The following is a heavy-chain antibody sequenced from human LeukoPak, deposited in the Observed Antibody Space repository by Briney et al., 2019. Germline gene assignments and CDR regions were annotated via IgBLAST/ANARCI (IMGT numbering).Heavy chain of an antibody. V-gene: IGHV3-30*18. CDR3: AKGYYGSGSYGWFDY. CDR2: ISYDGSNK. CDR1: GFTFSSYG. Sequence: PGGSLRLSCAASGFTFSSYGMHWVRQAPGKGLEWVAVISYDGSNKYYADSVKGRFTISRDNSKNTLYLQMNSLRAEDTAVYSCAKGYYGSGSYGWFDYWGQGTLVTVSS. J-gene: IGHJ4*02. D-gene: IGHD3-10*01.